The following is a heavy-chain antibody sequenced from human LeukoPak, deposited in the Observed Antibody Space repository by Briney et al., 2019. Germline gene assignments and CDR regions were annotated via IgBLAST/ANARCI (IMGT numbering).Heavy chain of an antibody. CDR2: IYTSGST. CDR1: GGSIGSGSYY. Sequence: SETLSLACTVSGGSIGSGSYYWSWIRQPAGKGLEWIGRIYTSGSTNYNPSLKSRVTISVDTSKNQFSLKLSSVTAADTAVYYCARDYDILTGYPDYWGQGTLVTVSS. J-gene: IGHJ4*02. V-gene: IGHV4-61*02. CDR3: ARDYDILTGYPDY. D-gene: IGHD3-9*01.